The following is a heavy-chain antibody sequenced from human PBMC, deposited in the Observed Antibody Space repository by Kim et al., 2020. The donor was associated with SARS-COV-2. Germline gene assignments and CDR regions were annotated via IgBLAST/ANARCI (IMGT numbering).Heavy chain of an antibody. Sequence: FNPSLKSRVTISVDTSKNQSSLTLRAVTAADTTVYYCARQRGSGKWSFDYWGQGTLVTVSS. CDR3: ARQRGSGKWSFDY. V-gene: IGHV4-39*01. J-gene: IGHJ4*02. D-gene: IGHD3-3*01.